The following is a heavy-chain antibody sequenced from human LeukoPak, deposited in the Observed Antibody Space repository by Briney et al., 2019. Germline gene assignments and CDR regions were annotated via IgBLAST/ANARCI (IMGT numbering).Heavy chain of an antibody. V-gene: IGHV3-7*01. CDR3: ARDANVDTAMASYFDY. J-gene: IGHJ4*02. D-gene: IGHD5-18*01. Sequence: GGSLRLSCAASGFTFSSYWMSWVRQAPGKGLEWVASIKQDGSEKYYVDSVKGRFTISRDNAKNSLYLQMNSLRAEDTAAYYCARDANVDTAMASYFDYWGQGTLVTVSS. CDR2: IKQDGSEK. CDR1: GFTFSSYW.